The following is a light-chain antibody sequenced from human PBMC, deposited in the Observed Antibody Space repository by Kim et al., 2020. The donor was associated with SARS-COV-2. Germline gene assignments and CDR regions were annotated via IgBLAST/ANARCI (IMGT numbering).Light chain of an antibody. J-gene: IGLJ2*01. V-gene: IGLV2-14*03. CDR2: DVT. CDR3: SSYTGSVV. Sequence: QPMTISCTETSSDVGAHNDVYWYQHHPGEAPKLMIYDVTRRPSGISSRFSGSKSGNTASLTISGLQAEDEADYYCSSYTGSVVFGGGTKLTVL. CDR1: SSDVGAHND.